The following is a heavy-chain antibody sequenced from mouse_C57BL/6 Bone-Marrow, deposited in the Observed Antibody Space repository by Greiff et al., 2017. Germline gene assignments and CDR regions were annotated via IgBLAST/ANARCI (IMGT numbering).Heavy chain of an antibody. CDR2: IDPENGDT. CDR1: GFNIKDDY. Sequence: EVQLQQSGAELVRPGASVKLSCTASGFNIKDDYMHWVKQRPEQGLEWIGWIDPENGDTEYASKFQGKATITADTSSNTAYLQLSSLTSEDTAVYYCTTDYYVFAYWGQGTLVTVSA. J-gene: IGHJ3*01. CDR3: TTDYYVFAY. D-gene: IGHD1-1*01. V-gene: IGHV14-4*01.